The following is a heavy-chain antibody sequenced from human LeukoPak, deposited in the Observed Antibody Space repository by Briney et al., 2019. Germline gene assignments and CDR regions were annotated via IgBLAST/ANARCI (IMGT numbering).Heavy chain of an antibody. Sequence: ASVKVSXKASGYTFTSYYMHWVRQAPGQGLEWMGIINPSGGSTSYAQKFQGRVTMTRDTSTSTVYMELSSLRSEDTAVYYCARDGPVGATTGAFDIWGQGTMVTVSS. V-gene: IGHV1-46*01. J-gene: IGHJ3*02. CDR3: ARDGPVGATTGAFDI. CDR1: GYTFTSYY. CDR2: INPSGGST. D-gene: IGHD1-26*01.